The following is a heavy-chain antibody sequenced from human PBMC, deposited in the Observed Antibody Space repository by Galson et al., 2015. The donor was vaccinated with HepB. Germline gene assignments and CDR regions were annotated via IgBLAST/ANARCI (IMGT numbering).Heavy chain of an antibody. D-gene: IGHD6-6*01. CDR2: ISYDGSNK. CDR3: ARYSSSSAFDI. J-gene: IGHJ3*02. Sequence: SLRLSCAASGFTFSSYAMHWVRQAPGKGLEWVAVISYDGSNKYYADSVKGRFTISRDNSKNTLYLQMNSLRAEDTAVYYCARYSSSSAFDIWGQGTMVTVSS. CDR1: GFTFSSYA. V-gene: IGHV3-30-3*01.